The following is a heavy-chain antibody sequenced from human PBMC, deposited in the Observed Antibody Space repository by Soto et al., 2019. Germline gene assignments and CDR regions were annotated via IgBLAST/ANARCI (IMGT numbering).Heavy chain of an antibody. V-gene: IGHV1-46*01. Sequence: XKVSCKASGYTFTNYRVHCLRQSPGQGLEWMGIINPGRGSTTYAHKFQGRVTMTRDTSTSTVYMELDSLRSDDTAVYFCARGPSEYYYYMDVWGKGTTVTVSS. CDR1: GYTFTNYR. CDR2: INPGRGST. CDR3: ARGPSEYYYYMDV. J-gene: IGHJ6*03.